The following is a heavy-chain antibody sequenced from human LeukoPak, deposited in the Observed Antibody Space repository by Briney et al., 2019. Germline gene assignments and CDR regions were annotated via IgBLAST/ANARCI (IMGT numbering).Heavy chain of an antibody. J-gene: IGHJ6*02. Sequence: GGSLRLSCAASGFTVSSNYMNWVRQAPGKGLEWVSSISSSSSYIYYADSVEGRFTISRDNAKNSLYLQMNSLRAEDTAVYYCARDRAPYGMDVWGQGTTVTVSS. D-gene: IGHD3-10*01. V-gene: IGHV3-21*01. CDR2: ISSSSSYI. CDR1: GFTVSSNY. CDR3: ARDRAPYGMDV.